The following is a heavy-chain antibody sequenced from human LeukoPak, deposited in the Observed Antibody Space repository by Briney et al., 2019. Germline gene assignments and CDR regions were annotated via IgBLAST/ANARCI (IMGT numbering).Heavy chain of an antibody. Sequence: ASVKVSCKASGYTFTSYDINWVRQATGQGLEWMGWMNPNSGNTGYAQKLQGRVTMTTDTSTSTAYMELRSLRSDDTAVYYCARVESTLYDFWSGYFQNWFDPWGQGTLVTVSS. CDR1: GYTFTSYD. J-gene: IGHJ5*02. D-gene: IGHD3-3*01. CDR2: MNPNSGNT. CDR3: ARVESTLYDFWSGYFQNWFDP. V-gene: IGHV1-8*01.